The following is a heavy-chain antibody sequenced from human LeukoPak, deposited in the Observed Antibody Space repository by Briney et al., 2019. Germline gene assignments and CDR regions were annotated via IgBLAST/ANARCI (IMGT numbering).Heavy chain of an antibody. V-gene: IGHV3-30*02. CDR2: IRYDGSNK. CDR3: AKDPDNYDFWSGSFPAPFDY. D-gene: IGHD3-3*01. CDR1: GFTFSSYG. Sequence: GGSLRLSCAASGFTFSSYGMHWVRQAPGKGLEWVAFIRYDGSNKYYADSVKGRFTISRDNSKNTLYLQMNSLRAEDTAVYYCAKDPDNYDFWSGSFPAPFDYWGQGTLVTVSS. J-gene: IGHJ4*02.